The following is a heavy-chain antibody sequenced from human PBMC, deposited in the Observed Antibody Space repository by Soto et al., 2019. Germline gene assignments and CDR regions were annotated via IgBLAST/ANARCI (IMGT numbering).Heavy chain of an antibody. CDR2: IIPIFGTA. J-gene: IGHJ5*02. D-gene: IGHD6-13*01. CDR3: ARGRIAEADTNWLDP. Sequence: SVKVSCKASGGTFSSYAISWVRQAPGQGLEWMGGIIPIFGTANYAQKFQGRVTITADESTSTAYMELSSLRSEDTAGYYCARGRIAEADTNWLDPWGQGTLVSVSS. V-gene: IGHV1-69*13. CDR1: GGTFSSYA.